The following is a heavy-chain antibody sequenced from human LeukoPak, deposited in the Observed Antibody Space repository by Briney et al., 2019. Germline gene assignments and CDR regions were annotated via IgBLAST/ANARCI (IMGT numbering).Heavy chain of an antibody. J-gene: IGHJ3*02. V-gene: IGHV4-61*02. CDR3: ARDQGSGSYYHPLKGLNAFDI. D-gene: IGHD3-10*01. CDR2: IYTSGST. CDR1: GGSISSGSYY. Sequence: PSQTLSLTCTVSGGSISSGSYYWSWIRQPAGKGLEWIGRIYTSGSTNYNPSLKSRVTISVDTSKNQFSLKLSSVTAADTAVYYCARDQGSGSYYHPLKGLNAFDIWGQGTMVTVSS.